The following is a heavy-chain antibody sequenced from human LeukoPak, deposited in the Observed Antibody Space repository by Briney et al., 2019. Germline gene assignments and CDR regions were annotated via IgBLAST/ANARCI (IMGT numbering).Heavy chain of an antibody. Sequence: ASVKVSCKASGYTFTSYDINWVRQATGQGLEWMGWMNPNSGNTGYAQKFQGRVTMTRNTSISTAYMELSGLRSEDTAVYYCAREAILTGFGAFDIWGQGTMVTVSS. CDR2: MNPNSGNT. J-gene: IGHJ3*02. D-gene: IGHD3-9*01. V-gene: IGHV1-8*01. CDR3: AREAILTGFGAFDI. CDR1: GYTFTSYD.